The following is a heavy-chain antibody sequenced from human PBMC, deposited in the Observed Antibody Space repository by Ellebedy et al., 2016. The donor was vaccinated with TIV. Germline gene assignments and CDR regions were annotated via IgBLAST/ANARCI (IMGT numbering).Heavy chain of an antibody. CDR1: GFTVSYTY. CDR2: IHTGGDT. Sequence: GGSLRLSCAASGFTVSYTYMSWVRQAPGKGLEWVSVIHTGGDTYYADSVKGRFTISRDSSKNTLYLQMNSLRAEDTAVYYCARRITGTYGDDALDIWGQGTMATVSS. CDR3: ARRITGTYGDDALDI. D-gene: IGHD1-20*01. J-gene: IGHJ3*02. V-gene: IGHV3-53*01.